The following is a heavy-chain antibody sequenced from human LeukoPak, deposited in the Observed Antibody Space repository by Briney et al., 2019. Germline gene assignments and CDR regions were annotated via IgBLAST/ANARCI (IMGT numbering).Heavy chain of an antibody. V-gene: IGHV3-23*01. CDR3: AKGAGTSKIGSFGY. CDR2: IRGSGDST. CDR1: GFTFSSYA. J-gene: IGHJ4*02. D-gene: IGHD1-7*01. Sequence: GGSLRLPCAASGFTFSSYAMTWVRQAPGKGLEWVSSIRGSGDSTYYADSVKGRFTLSRDNSKNTLYLQMNSLRAEDTAVYYCAKGAGTSKIGSFGYWGQGTLVTVSS.